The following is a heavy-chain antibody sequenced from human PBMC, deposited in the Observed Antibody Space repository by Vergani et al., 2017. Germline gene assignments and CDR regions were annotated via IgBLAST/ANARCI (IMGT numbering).Heavy chain of an antibody. J-gene: IGHJ4*02. Sequence: QVQLVQSGAEVKKPGSSVKVSCKASGGTFSSYTISWVRQAPGQGLEWMGRIIPILGIANYAQKFQGRVTITADKSTSTAYMELSSLRSEDTAVYYCAASPRELEYYFDYWGQGTLVTVSS. CDR3: AASPRELEYYFDY. V-gene: IGHV1-69*02. CDR1: GGTFSSYT. D-gene: IGHD1-26*01. CDR2: IIPILGIA.